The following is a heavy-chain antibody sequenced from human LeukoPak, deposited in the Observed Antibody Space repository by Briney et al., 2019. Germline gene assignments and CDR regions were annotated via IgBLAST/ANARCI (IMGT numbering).Heavy chain of an antibody. CDR2: FDPEDGET. Sequence: ASVKVSCKVSGYTLTELSMHWVRQAPGKGLEWMGGFDPEDGETIYAQKFQGRVTMTEDTSTDTAYMELSSLRSEDTAVYYCATDNRYCSGGSCTYMGNYYYYGMDVWGQGTTVTVSS. D-gene: IGHD2-15*01. J-gene: IGHJ6*02. CDR3: ATDNRYCSGGSCTYMGNYYYYGMDV. V-gene: IGHV1-24*01. CDR1: GYTLTELS.